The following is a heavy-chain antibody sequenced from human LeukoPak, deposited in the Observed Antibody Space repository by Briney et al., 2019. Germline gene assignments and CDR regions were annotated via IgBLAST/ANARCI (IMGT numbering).Heavy chain of an antibody. Sequence: GGSLRLSCAASGFTFSSYWMSWVRQAPGKGLEWVANIKQDGSEKYYVDSVKGRFTISRDNAKNSLYLQMNSLRAEDTAVYYCARAGRVVRGVNLDYWGQGTLVTVSS. D-gene: IGHD3-10*01. CDR1: GFTFSSYW. J-gene: IGHJ4*02. V-gene: IGHV3-7*01. CDR3: ARAGRVVRGVNLDY. CDR2: IKQDGSEK.